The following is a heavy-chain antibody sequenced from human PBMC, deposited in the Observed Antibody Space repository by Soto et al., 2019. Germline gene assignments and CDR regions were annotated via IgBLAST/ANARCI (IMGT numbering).Heavy chain of an antibody. CDR2: IYYSGST. D-gene: IGHD6-19*01. J-gene: IGHJ4*02. V-gene: IGHV4-39*01. CDR3: ATLAVAGPPRPDY. Sequence: SETLSLTCTVSGGSISSSSYYWGWIRQPPGKGLEWIGSIYYSGSTYYNPSLKSRATISVDTSKNQFSLKLSSVTAADTAVYYCATLAVAGPPRPDYWGQGTLVTVSS. CDR1: GGSISSSSYY.